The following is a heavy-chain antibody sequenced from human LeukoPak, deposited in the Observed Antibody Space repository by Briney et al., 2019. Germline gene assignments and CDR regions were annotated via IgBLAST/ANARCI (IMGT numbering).Heavy chain of an antibody. CDR2: IYFSGST. Sequence: PSETLSLTCTVSGGSISSSSYYWGWIRQPPGKGLEWIGSIYFSGSTYYNPSLKSRVTISVDTSKKQFSLKLSPVTAADTAVYYCARTRRITMIVAAYYFDYWGQGTLVTVSS. D-gene: IGHD3-22*01. J-gene: IGHJ4*02. V-gene: IGHV4-39*07. CDR1: GGSISSSSYY. CDR3: ARTRRITMIVAAYYFDY.